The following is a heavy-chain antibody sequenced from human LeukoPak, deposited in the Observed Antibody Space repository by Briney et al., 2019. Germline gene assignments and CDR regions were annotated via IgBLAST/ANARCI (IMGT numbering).Heavy chain of an antibody. CDR3: ARQGLSLGA. CDR2: ISPRDSHT. J-gene: IGHJ4*02. CDR1: VSLFTTYG. Sequence: GGPLQIPCTASVSLFTTYGIGWARRIPGESLEWMGIISPRDSHTRYRPSFQGHVTISGDKSIAADYLEWSSLAASVTAMYYCARQGLSLGAGGGGPLVSVS. D-gene: IGHD4/OR15-4a*01. V-gene: IGHV5-51*01.